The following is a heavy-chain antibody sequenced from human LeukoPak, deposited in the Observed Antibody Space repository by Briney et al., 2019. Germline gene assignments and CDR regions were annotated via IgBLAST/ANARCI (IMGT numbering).Heavy chain of an antibody. CDR1: GGSISSYY. D-gene: IGHD3-10*01. CDR2: IDTSGNT. J-gene: IGHJ4*01. CDR3: ARARRMVRGSWMFDF. V-gene: IGHV4-4*07. Sequence: SETLSLTCTVSGGSISSYYWSWIRQPAGKGLEWIGRIDTSGNTNYKPSLKSRVTMSVDTSKKQFSLKLSSVTAADTGVYYCARARRMVRGSWMFDFWGHGILVTVSS.